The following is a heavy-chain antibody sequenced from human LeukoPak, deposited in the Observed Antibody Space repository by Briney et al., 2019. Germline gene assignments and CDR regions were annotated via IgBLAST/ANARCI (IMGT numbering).Heavy chain of an antibody. V-gene: IGHV3-73*01. J-gene: IGHJ5*02. Sequence: GGSLRLSCAASGFTFSGSAMHWVRQASGKGLEWVRRIRSKANSYATAYAASVKGRFTISRDDSKNTAYLQMNSLKTEDTAVYYCTRATTYGDYVWFDPWGQGTLVTVSS. CDR2: IRSKANSYAT. CDR1: GFTFSGSA. D-gene: IGHD4-17*01. CDR3: TRATTYGDYVWFDP.